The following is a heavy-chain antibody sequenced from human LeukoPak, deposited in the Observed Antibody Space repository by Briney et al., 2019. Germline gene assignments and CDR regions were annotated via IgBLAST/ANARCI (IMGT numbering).Heavy chain of an antibody. CDR3: ARVYCSGGTCYSFAY. CDR2: INCDGSTT. J-gene: IGHJ4*02. CDR1: EFTFSNYW. V-gene: IGHV3-74*01. Sequence: GGSLRLSCAASEFTFSNYWMHWVRHAPGKGLVWVSHINCDGSTTNYADSVKGRFTISRDNAKNTLYLQMNSLRAEDTAVYYCARVYCSGGTCYSFAYWGQGTLVTVSS. D-gene: IGHD2-15*01.